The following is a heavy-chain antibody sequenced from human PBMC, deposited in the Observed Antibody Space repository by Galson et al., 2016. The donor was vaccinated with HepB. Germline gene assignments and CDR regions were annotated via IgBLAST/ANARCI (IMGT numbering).Heavy chain of an antibody. CDR3: ARARGDYDILTGYYTARLTLGFDY. D-gene: IGHD3-9*01. CDR2: IYYSGST. CDR1: GGSVSSGSYY. V-gene: IGHV4-61*01. J-gene: IGHJ4*02. Sequence: SETLSLTCTVSGGSVSSGSYYWSWIRQPPGKGLEWIGYIYYSGSTNYNPSLKSRVTISVDTSKNQFSLKLSSVTAADTAVYYCARARGDYDILTGYYTARLTLGFDYWGQGTLVTVSS.